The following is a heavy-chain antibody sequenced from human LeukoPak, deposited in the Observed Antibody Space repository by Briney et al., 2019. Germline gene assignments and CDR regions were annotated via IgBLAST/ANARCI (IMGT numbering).Heavy chain of an antibody. CDR3: ARYYDILTGYSNFDY. D-gene: IGHD3-9*01. Sequence: ASVKVSCKASGYTFTSYGISWVRQAPGQGLEWMGWISAYNDNTNYAQKLQGRVTMTTDTSTSTAYMELRSLRSDNTAVYYCARYYDILTGYSNFDYWGQGTLVTVSS. CDR1: GYTFTSYG. CDR2: ISAYNDNT. J-gene: IGHJ4*02. V-gene: IGHV1-18*01.